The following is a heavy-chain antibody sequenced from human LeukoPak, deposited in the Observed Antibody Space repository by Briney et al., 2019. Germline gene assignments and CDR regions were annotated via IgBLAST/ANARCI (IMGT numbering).Heavy chain of an antibody. V-gene: IGHV3-21*01. J-gene: IGHJ4*02. CDR2: ISSGSTYT. CDR3: ARAVRGITMVRGVEIDY. Sequence: KAGGSLRLSCAASGFTFSSYAMSWVRQAPGKGLEWVSSISSGSTYTYYADSVKGRFTISRDNAKNTLYLQMNSLRAEDTAVYYCARAVRGITMVRGVEIDYWGQGTLVTVSS. CDR1: GFTFSSYA. D-gene: IGHD3-10*01.